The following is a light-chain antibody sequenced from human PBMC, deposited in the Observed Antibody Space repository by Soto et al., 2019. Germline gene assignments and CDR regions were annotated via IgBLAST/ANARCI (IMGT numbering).Light chain of an antibody. CDR2: WAS. CDR1: QSVLYSSNNHNY. J-gene: IGKJ1*01. CDR3: QQYYSAPTWT. Sequence: DIGMAQLPASLSVSLGKRNTIHCKSSQSVLYSSNNHNYLAWYQQKPGQPPKLLIYWASTRESGVPDRFSGSGSGTDFTLTISSLQAEDVAVYYCQQYYSAPTWTFGQGTKVDIK. V-gene: IGKV4-1*01.